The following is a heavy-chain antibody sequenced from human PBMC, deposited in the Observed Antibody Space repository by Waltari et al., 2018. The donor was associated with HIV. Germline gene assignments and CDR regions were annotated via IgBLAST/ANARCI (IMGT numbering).Heavy chain of an antibody. CDR1: GYTFNSYG. CDR2: ISAYNGNT. V-gene: IGHV1-18*01. CDR3: AREACTEYNWNDGGYHYYTMDV. D-gene: IGHD1-20*01. Sequence: QVQLVQSGAEVKKPGASVKVSCKASGYTFNSYGISWVRQAPGQGLEWMGWISAYNGNTNYARQVQGRVTSTTDPSTSTAYMELRSLGADDAAVYYCAREACTEYNWNDGGYHYYTMDVWGQGTTVTVSS. J-gene: IGHJ6*02.